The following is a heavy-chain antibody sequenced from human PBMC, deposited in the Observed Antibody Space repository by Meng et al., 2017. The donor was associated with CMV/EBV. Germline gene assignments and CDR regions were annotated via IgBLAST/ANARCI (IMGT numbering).Heavy chain of an antibody. D-gene: IGHD6-19*01. V-gene: IGHV3-30*19. CDR1: GFTFRSYG. Sequence: VQGGESVGGGVHPGGSLRLSWAVFGFTFRSYGMHWVRQAPGKGLEWVAVISYDGSNKYYADSVKGRFTISRDNSKNTLYLQMNSLRAEDTAVYYCARSIAVAGTSYFQHWGQGTLVTVSS. J-gene: IGHJ1*01. CDR3: ARSIAVAGTSYFQH. CDR2: ISYDGSNK.